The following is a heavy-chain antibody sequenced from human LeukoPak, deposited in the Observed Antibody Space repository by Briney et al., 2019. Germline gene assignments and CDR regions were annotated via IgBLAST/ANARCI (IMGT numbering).Heavy chain of an antibody. V-gene: IGHV4-34*01. CDR2: INHSGST. Sequence: SETLSLTCAVYGCSFSGYYWSWLGQPPGKELEWIGEINHSGSTNYHPSLKSRVTISVDTSKIQFSLMLSAVTAADTAVYYCARGGYSGYAVFDYWGQGTLVTVS. CDR3: ARGGYSGYAVFDY. CDR1: GCSFSGYY. D-gene: IGHD5-12*01. J-gene: IGHJ4*02.